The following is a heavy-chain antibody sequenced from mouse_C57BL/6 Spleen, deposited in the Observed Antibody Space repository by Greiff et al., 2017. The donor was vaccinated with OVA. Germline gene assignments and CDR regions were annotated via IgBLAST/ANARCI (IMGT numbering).Heavy chain of an antibody. Sequence: QVQLQQSGPELVKPGASVKISCKASGYAFSSSWMNWVKQRPGKGLEWIGRIYPGDGDTNYNGKFKGKATLTADKSSSTAYMQLSSLTSEDSAVYFCARRDYGNYEGYFDVWGKGTTVTVSS. CDR2: IYPGDGDT. D-gene: IGHD2-1*01. J-gene: IGHJ1*03. CDR3: ARRDYGNYEGYFDV. CDR1: GYAFSSSW. V-gene: IGHV1-82*01.